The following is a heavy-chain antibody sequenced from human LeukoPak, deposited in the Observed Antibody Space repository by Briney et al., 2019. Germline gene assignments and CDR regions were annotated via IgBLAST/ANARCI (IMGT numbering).Heavy chain of an antibody. D-gene: IGHD2-21*01. J-gene: IGHJ4*02. CDR1: GGSFSGYY. CDR2: INHRGST. Sequence: SETLSLTCGVFGGSFSGYYWSWIRQSPGKGLEWIGEINHRGSTSYNPSLQSRVIISVDTSKNHFSLKLTALTAADTAVYYCAKQSYWSNDDLSPDNFEFWGQGTLVTVSS. V-gene: IGHV4-34*01. CDR3: AKQSYWSNDDLSPDNFEF.